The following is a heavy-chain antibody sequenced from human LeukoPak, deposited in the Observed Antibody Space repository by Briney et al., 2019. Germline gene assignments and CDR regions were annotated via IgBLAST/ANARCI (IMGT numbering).Heavy chain of an antibody. V-gene: IGHV1-69*04. CDR2: IIPILTTS. CDR1: GGTFSSDA. J-gene: IGHJ4*02. CDR3: ARMTAEIGYCSSTSCSHFDY. Sequence: GASVKVSCKASGGTFSSDAISWVRQAPGQGLEWMGRIIPILTTSSLAQKFQGRVSMTTDTPRSTAYMELRSLRSDDTAVYFCARMTAEIGYCSSTSCSHFDYWGQGTLVTVSS. D-gene: IGHD2-2*01.